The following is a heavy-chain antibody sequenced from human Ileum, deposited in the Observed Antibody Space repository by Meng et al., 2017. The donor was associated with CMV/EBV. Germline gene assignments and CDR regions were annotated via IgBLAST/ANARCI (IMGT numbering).Heavy chain of an antibody. Sequence: VQRVQSGTEGNKPGASVKVSCKTSGYTFTANHLHWVRQAPGQGLEWMGWIYPQDGGTYFAQKFQDRVTLTRDTSITTAHMELSGLTSDDTAIYYCVRESWYFDFWGEGTLVTVSS. J-gene: IGHJ4*02. D-gene: IGHD6-13*01. CDR3: VRESWYFDF. CDR1: GYTFTANH. CDR2: IYPQDGGT. V-gene: IGHV1-2*02.